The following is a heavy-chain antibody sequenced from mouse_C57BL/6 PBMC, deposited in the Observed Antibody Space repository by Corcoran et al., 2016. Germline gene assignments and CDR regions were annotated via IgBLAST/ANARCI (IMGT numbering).Heavy chain of an antibody. CDR1: GYTFTSYG. Sequence: QVQLQQSGAELARPGASVKLSCKASGYTFTSYGISWVKQRTGQGLEWIGEIYPRSGNTYYNEKFKGKATLTADKSSSTAYMELRSLTSEDSVVYFCAREDYGSRFAYWGQGTLVTVSA. D-gene: IGHD1-1*01. J-gene: IGHJ3*01. CDR3: AREDYGSRFAY. CDR2: IYPRSGNT. V-gene: IGHV1-81*01.